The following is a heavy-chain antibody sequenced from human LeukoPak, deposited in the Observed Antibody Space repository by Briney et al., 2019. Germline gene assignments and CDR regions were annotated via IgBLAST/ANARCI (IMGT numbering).Heavy chain of an antibody. Sequence: GGSLRLSCAASGFTFSDYYMSWLRQAPGKGLEWVSVIYSGGSTYYADSVKGRFTISRDNSKNTLYLQMNSLRAEDTAVYYCARGGYYYYGMDVWGQGTTVTVSS. CDR1: GFTFSDYY. J-gene: IGHJ6*02. CDR3: ARGGYYYYGMDV. CDR2: IYSGGST. V-gene: IGHV3-53*01.